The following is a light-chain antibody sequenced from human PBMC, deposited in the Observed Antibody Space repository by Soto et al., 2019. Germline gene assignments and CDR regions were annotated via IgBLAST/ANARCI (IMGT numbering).Light chain of an antibody. CDR1: QSISSSY. CDR3: QHYGSSGT. V-gene: IGKV3-20*01. CDR2: GAS. Sequence: EIVWTQSPGTLSLSPGKRATLSCRASQSISSSYLAWYKQRPGQAPRLLIYGASSRATGIPDRFSGSGSGTEFTLTIRRLEPEDFAVDYCQHYGSSGTFGQGTKVDIK. J-gene: IGKJ1*01.